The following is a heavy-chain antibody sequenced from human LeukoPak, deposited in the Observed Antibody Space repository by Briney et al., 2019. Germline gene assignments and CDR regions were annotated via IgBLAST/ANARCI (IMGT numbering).Heavy chain of an antibody. D-gene: IGHD1/OR15-1a*01. Sequence: GGSLRLSCEASGFTFSSYSMNWVGQAPGRGLEWVSYISFSSATIHYADSVKGRFTISRDNAKNSLYLQLNSLRAEDTALYYCARDWNISWPYYFDYWGQGTLVTVSS. CDR3: ARDWNISWPYYFDY. CDR2: ISFSSATI. V-gene: IGHV3-48*01. CDR1: GFTFSSYS. J-gene: IGHJ4*02.